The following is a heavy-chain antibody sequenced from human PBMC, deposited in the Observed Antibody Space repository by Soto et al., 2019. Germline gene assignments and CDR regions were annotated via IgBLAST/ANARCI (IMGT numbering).Heavy chain of an antibody. J-gene: IGHJ4*02. Sequence: QVQLVESGGGVVQPGRSLRLSCAASGFTFTTYAIHWVRQAPGKGLEWVAVISNDGRGKYYADSVKGRFTISRVNSKNTLYLQMNSLRSDDTAVYYCARDQCFGGGRSCYYFDFWGQGTLVTVSS. CDR2: ISNDGRGK. CDR1: GFTFTTYA. V-gene: IGHV3-30*04. D-gene: IGHD2-15*01. CDR3: ARDQCFGGGRSCYYFDF.